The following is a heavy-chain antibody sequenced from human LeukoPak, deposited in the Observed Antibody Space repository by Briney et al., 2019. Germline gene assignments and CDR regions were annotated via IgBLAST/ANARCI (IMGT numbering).Heavy chain of an antibody. V-gene: IGHV3-74*01. Sequence: GGSLRLSCAASGFTVSSNYMSWVRQAPGKGLVWVSRINTDGSSTSYADSVKGRFTISRDNAKNTLYLQMNSLRAEDTAVYYCARGPRFLVDYWGQGTLVTVSS. CDR2: INTDGSST. CDR1: GFTVSSNY. D-gene: IGHD3-3*01. CDR3: ARGPRFLVDY. J-gene: IGHJ4*02.